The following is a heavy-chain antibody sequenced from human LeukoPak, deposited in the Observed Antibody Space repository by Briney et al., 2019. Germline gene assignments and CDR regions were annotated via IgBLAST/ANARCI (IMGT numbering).Heavy chain of an antibody. CDR3: SRGPRFDP. CDR2: IIPIFGTA. Sequence: SVKVSCKASGGTFSSYAISWVRQAPGQGLEWMGGIIPIFGTANYAQKFQGRLTMTRNTSISTAYMELSGLRLEDTAVYYCSRGPRFDPWGQGTQVTVSS. V-gene: IGHV1-69*05. CDR1: GGTFSSYA. J-gene: IGHJ5*02.